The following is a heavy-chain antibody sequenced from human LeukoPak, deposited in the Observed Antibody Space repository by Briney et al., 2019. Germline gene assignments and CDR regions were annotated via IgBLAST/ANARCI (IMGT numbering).Heavy chain of an antibody. V-gene: IGHV4-34*01. Sequence: SETLSLTCGVYGGSFSAYDYWIWIRQPPGKGLEWIGEFNHNGITSYNPSLKGRVTISIDTSKNQFSLKLNSVTAADTAVYYCARGNRRLGYYGSGSRLPFDSWGQGTLVTVSS. D-gene: IGHD3-10*01. J-gene: IGHJ4*02. CDR1: GGSFSAYDY. CDR2: FNHNGIT. CDR3: ARGNRRLGYYGSGSRLPFDS.